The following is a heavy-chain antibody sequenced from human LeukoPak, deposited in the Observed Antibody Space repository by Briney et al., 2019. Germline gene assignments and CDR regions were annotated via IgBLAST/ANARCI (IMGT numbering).Heavy chain of an antibody. V-gene: IGHV3-21*06. J-gene: IGHJ4*02. Sequence: GGSLRLSCAASGFTFSTYSMNWVRLAPGKGLEWLSLIGHTGDTVYYADSVRGRFTTSRDNAKNLVYLQMNSLRAEDSAIYYCARDGSGWSRDYWGQGTLDTVSS. D-gene: IGHD6-13*01. CDR2: IGHTGDTV. CDR3: ARDGSGWSRDY. CDR1: GFTFSTYS.